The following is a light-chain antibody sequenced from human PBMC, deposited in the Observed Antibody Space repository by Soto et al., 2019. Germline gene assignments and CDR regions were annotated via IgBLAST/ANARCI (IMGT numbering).Light chain of an antibody. CDR2: DAS. Sequence: DIQMTQSPSTLSSSVGDRVTITCRASQTISNCLAWYQQEPGKAPKLLIYDASSLQSGVPSRFSGSGFGTDFTLTISGLQPDDFATYYCQQYSIYPYTFCQGTKLEIK. CDR3: QQYSIYPYT. V-gene: IGKV1-5*01. J-gene: IGKJ2*01. CDR1: QTISNC.